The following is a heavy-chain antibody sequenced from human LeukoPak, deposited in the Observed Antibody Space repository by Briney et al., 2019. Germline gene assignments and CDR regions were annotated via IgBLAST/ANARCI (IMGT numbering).Heavy chain of an antibody. CDR3: ARGPNSNWSGLDF. Sequence: GGSLRLSCAASGFTFSSYTMSWVRQAPGKGLVWVSRISPTGSTTSYADSVKGRFTVSRDNAKNTLYLQVNNLRAEDTAVYYCARGPNSNWSGLDFWGQGTLLTVSS. D-gene: IGHD6-6*01. J-gene: IGHJ4*02. CDR1: GFTFSSYT. CDR2: ISPTGSTT. V-gene: IGHV3-74*01.